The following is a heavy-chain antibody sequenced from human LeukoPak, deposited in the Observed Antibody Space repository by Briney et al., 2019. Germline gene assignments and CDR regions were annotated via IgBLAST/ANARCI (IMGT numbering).Heavy chain of an antibody. V-gene: IGHV1-2*02. D-gene: IGHD3-16*01. CDR1: GYTFTSYG. CDR2: INPNSGGT. J-gene: IGHJ3*02. CDR3: ARSVLYDYVWARGAFDI. Sequence: GASVKVSCKASGYTFTSYGISWVRQAPGQGLEWMGWINPNSGGTNYAQKFQGRVTMTRDTSISTAYMELSRLRSDDTAVYYCARSVLYDYVWARGAFDIWGQGTMVTVSS.